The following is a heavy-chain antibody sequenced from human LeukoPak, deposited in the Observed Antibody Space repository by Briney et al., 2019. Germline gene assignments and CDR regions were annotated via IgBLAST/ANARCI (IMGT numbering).Heavy chain of an antibody. Sequence: GGSLRLSCATSGFTFSSYAMSWVRQAPGKGLEWVSAISGSGGSTYYADSVKGRFTISRDNSKNTLYLQMNSLRAEDTAVYYCAREGFYYYDSSGYFDYWGQGTLVTVSS. CDR1: GFTFSSYA. CDR2: ISGSGGST. CDR3: AREGFYYYDSSGYFDY. J-gene: IGHJ4*02. V-gene: IGHV3-23*01. D-gene: IGHD3-22*01.